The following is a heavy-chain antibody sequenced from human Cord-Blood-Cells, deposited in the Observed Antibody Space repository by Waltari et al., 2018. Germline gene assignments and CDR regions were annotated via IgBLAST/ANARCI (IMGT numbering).Heavy chain of an antibody. V-gene: IGHV4-4*02. CDR1: GGSISSSNW. J-gene: IGHJ5*02. Sequence: QVQLQESGPGLVKPSGTLSLTCAVSGGSISSSNWWSWVRQPPGKGLEWIGEIYNSGDNHGNPSPKGWVNSSVEKSQKQFSLRLRSGTAADTAVCYCGGGGIVVVPAAMDGNWFDPWGQGTLVTVSS. CDR3: GGGGIVVVPAAMDGNWFDP. D-gene: IGHD2-2*01. CDR2: IYNSGDN.